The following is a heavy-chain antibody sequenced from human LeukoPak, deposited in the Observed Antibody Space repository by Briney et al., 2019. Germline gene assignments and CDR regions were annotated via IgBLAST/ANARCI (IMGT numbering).Heavy chain of an antibody. J-gene: IGHJ4*02. D-gene: IGHD3-22*01. V-gene: IGHV3-23*01. CDR2: ISGSGGNT. Sequence: GGSLRLSCAASGFTFSSYWMHWVRQAPGKGLVWVSAISGSGGNTWYADSVKGRFTISRDNSMNTLYLQLNSLRAEDTAVYYCAKILDNSGYYFEDFWGQGTLVTVSS. CDR3: AKILDNSGYYFEDF. CDR1: GFTFSSYW.